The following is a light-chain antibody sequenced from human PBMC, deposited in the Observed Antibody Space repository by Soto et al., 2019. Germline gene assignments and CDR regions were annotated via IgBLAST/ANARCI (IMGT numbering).Light chain of an antibody. CDR1: SSDVGGYNY. CDR2: EVN. V-gene: IGLV2-14*01. J-gene: IGLJ1*01. Sequence: QSALTQPASVSGSPGQSITISCTGTSSDVGGYNYVSWYQQHPGKAPKLMIYEVNNRPSGVSNRFSGSKSGNTASLTISGLQAEDEADYYCSSYTSSSSLYVFGTGTKATVL. CDR3: SSYTSSSSLYV.